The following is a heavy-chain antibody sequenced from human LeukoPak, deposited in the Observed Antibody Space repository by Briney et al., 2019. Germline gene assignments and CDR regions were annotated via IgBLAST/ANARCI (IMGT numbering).Heavy chain of an antibody. D-gene: IGHD3-10*01. CDR1: GFTFSDYY. CDR2: ISSSGSTI. V-gene: IGHV3-11*04. Sequence: GGSLRLSCAGSGFTFSDYYMSWIRQAPGKGLEWISYISSSGSTIYYADSAKGRFTISRDNAKNSLYLQMNNLSAEDTAVYYCARKPGAVDYWGQGTLVTVSS. J-gene: IGHJ4*02. CDR3: ARKPGAVDY.